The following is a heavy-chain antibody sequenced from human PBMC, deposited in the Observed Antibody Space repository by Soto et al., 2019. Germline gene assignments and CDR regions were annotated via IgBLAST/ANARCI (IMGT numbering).Heavy chain of an antibody. D-gene: IGHD4-17*01. J-gene: IGHJ6*02. V-gene: IGHV4-34*01. CDR2: INHSGST. CDR3: AISHDYGDYYYYYGMDV. Sequence: SETLSLTCAVYGGSFSGYYWSWIRQPPGKGLEWIGEINHSGSTNYNPSLKSRVTISVATSKNQFSLKLSSVTAADTAVYYCAISHDYGDYYYYYGMDVWGQGTTVTVSS. CDR1: GGSFSGYY.